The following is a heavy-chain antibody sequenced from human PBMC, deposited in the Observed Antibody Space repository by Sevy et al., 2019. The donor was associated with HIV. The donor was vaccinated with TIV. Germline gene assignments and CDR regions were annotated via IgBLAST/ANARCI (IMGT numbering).Heavy chain of an antibody. D-gene: IGHD5-18*01. CDR2: ISAYNGNT. J-gene: IGHJ6*03. CDR3: ARDSVLTGDTAMVKRDPYYYYYYMDV. Sequence: ASVKVSCKASGYTFTSYGISWVRQAPGQGLEWMGWISAYNGNTNYAQKLQGRVTMTTDTSTSTAYMELRSLRSDDTAGYYCARDSVLTGDTAMVKRDPYYYYYYMDVWGKGTTVTVSS. CDR1: GYTFTSYG. V-gene: IGHV1-18*01.